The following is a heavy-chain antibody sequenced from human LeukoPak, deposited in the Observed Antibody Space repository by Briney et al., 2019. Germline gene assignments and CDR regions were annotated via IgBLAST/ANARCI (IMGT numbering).Heavy chain of an antibody. V-gene: IGHV4-30-4*08. Sequence: SQTLSLTCTISGGSISSGDYHWSWIRQPPGKGLEWIGYIHHSGSTYYNPSLKSRVIILVDTSNNQFSLKLSSVTAADTAVYYCARDMYYDSSGYSTNYYYMDVWGKGTTVTASS. CDR3: ARDMYYDSSGYSTNYYYMDV. J-gene: IGHJ6*03. CDR1: GGSISSGDYH. D-gene: IGHD3-22*01. CDR2: IHHSGST.